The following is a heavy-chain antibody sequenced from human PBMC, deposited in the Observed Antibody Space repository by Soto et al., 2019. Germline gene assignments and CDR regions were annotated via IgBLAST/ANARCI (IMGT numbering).Heavy chain of an antibody. CDR2: VSHDGRNT. V-gene: IGHV3-30*18. J-gene: IGHJ4*02. CDR3: AKGGRQWLVTSDFNY. CDR1: GFTFSDYA. Sequence: GGSLRLSCAASGFTFSDYAMHWVRQAPGKGLEWVAVVSHDGRNTHYADSVKGRFTISRDSSKNTVSLEMTSLRAEDTAFFYCAKGGRQWLVTSDFNYWGQGALVTVSS. D-gene: IGHD6-19*01.